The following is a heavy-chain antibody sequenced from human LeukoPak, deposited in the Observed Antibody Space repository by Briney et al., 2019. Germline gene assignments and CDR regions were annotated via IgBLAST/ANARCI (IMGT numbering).Heavy chain of an antibody. CDR3: ARPLQCSSATCPLDY. CDR1: GYSFTNYW. V-gene: IGHV5-51*01. CDR2: IYPGDSDT. D-gene: IGHD2-2*01. J-gene: IGHJ4*02. Sequence: GESLKISCKGSGYSFTNYWIAWVRQMPGKGLEWKGIIYPGDSDTRYSPSFQGQVSISADKSISTAYLQWTSLKASDTAMYCCARPLQCSSATCPLDYWGQGTLVTVSS.